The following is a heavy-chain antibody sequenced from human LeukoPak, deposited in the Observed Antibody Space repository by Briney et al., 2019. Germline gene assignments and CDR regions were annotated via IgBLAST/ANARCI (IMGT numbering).Heavy chain of an antibody. CDR2: IYHSGST. V-gene: IGHV4-38-2*02. J-gene: IGHJ4*02. Sequence: SETLSLTCTVSGYSISSGYYWGWIRQPPGKGLEWIGSIYHSGSTNYNPSLKSRVTISVDTSKNQFSLKLSSVTAADTAVYYCARDRGAAGPDYWGQGTLVTVSS. CDR1: GYSISSGYY. D-gene: IGHD3-10*01. CDR3: ARDRGAAGPDY.